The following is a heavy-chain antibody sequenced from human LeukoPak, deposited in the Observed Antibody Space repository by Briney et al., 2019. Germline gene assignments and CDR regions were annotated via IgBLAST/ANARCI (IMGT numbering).Heavy chain of an antibody. CDR3: ASLYDSSGYYLLARYYYYVDV. J-gene: IGHJ6*03. CDR2: ISYDGSNK. D-gene: IGHD3-22*01. V-gene: IGHV3-30*04. Sequence: GRSLRLSCAASGFTFSSYAMHWVRQAPGKGLEWVAVISYDGSNKYYADSVKGRFTISRDNSKNTLYLQMNSLRAEDTAVYYCASLYDSSGYYLLARYYYYVDVWGKGTTVTVSS. CDR1: GFTFSSYA.